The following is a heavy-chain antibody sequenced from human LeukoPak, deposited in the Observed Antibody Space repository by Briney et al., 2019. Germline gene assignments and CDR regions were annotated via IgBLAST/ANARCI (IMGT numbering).Heavy chain of an antibody. J-gene: IGHJ4*02. Sequence: SETLSLTCTVSGGSISSYYWSWIRQPPGKGLEWIGYIYYSGSTNYNPSLKSRVTISVDTSKNQFSLKLSSVTAADTAVYYCASIGYSSRWYYFDYWGQGTLVTVSS. CDR2: IYYSGST. V-gene: IGHV4-59*01. CDR1: GGSISSYY. CDR3: ASIGYSSRWYYFDY. D-gene: IGHD6-13*01.